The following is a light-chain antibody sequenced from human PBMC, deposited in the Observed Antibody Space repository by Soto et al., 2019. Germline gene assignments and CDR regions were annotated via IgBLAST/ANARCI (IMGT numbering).Light chain of an antibody. Sequence: IVLTQSPGTLSLSPGDRATLSCRASQRVSARYLAWFHQKPGQAPRLLIFGASARATGIPDRFSGSGTGTDFTLTIDRLEPEDFAVYYCQQYNDWPPITFGQGTRLEIK. CDR1: QRVSARY. J-gene: IGKJ5*01. CDR3: QQYNDWPPIT. V-gene: IGKV3-20*01. CDR2: GAS.